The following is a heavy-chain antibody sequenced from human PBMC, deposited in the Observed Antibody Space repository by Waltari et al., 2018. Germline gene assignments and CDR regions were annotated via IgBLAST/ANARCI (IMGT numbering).Heavy chain of an antibody. D-gene: IGHD2-8*02. V-gene: IGHV1-18*01. J-gene: IGHJ2*01. CDR2: ISAYNGNT. CDR3: ARERDVLVVYAMGDL. Sequence: QVQLVQSGAEVTKPGASVKVSCKASGYTFTSSGLRWVRPPPGQGLEWMGWISAYNGNTNYAQKLQGRVTMTTDTSTSTAYMERRSLRSDDTAVYYCARERDVLVVYAMGDLWGRGTLVTVSS. CDR1: GYTFTSSG.